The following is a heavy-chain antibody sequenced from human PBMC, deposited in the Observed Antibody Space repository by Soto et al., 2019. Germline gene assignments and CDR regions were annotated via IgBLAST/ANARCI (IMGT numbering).Heavy chain of an antibody. CDR3: ARDYCSGGSCYSVWFDP. D-gene: IGHD2-15*01. V-gene: IGHV3-64*01. CDR2: ISSNGGST. CDR1: GFTFSSYA. Sequence: GGSLRLSCAASGFTFSSYAMHWVRQAPGKGLEYVSAISSNGGSTYYAHSVKGRFTISRDNSKNTLYLQMGSLRAEDMAVYYCARDYCSGGSCYSVWFDPWGQGTLVTVSS. J-gene: IGHJ5*02.